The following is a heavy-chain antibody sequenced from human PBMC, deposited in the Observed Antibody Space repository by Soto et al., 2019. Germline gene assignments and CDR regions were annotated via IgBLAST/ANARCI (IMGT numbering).Heavy chain of an antibody. CDR2: IYYSGST. J-gene: IGHJ4*02. CDR1: GGSVSSGSYY. CDR3: ARDSIAAAGTGDY. D-gene: IGHD6-13*01. Sequence: QVQLQESGPGLVKPSETLSLTCTVSGGSVSSGSYYWSWIRQPPGKGLEWIGYIYYSGSTNYNPSLKSRFTISVDTSKNQFSLKLSSVTAADTAVYYCARDSIAAAGTGDYWGQGTLVTVSS. V-gene: IGHV4-61*01.